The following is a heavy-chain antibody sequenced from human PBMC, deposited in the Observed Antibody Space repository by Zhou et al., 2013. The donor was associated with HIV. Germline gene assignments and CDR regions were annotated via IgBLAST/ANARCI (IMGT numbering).Heavy chain of an antibody. CDR2: IVVGSGNR. CDR3: ATYGPGYNWMYK. V-gene: IGHV1-58*02. J-gene: IGHJ4*02. Sequence: QMQLVQSGPEVKKPGTSVKVSCKASGLNLITSVMQWVRQARGQRPEWIGWIVVGSGNRHYAQKFQERVSITRDMSTSTVYMEVSSLRDEDTAMYYCATYGPGYNWMYKWGQGTLVTVSS. D-gene: IGHD1-20*01. CDR1: GLNLITSV.